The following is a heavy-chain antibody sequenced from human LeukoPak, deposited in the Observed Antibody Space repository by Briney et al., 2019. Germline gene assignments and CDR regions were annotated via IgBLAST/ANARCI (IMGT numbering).Heavy chain of an antibody. J-gene: IGHJ4*02. Sequence: KTGGSLRLSCAASGFTVSSNYMSWVRQSPGRGLEWIAEIYSDYTNYNPSLKSRVDISVDKSKNHFSLKLSSLTAADTAVYYCVLGSGAILLEDWGPGTLVIVSS. D-gene: IGHD3-10*01. CDR3: VLGSGAILLED. CDR2: IYSDYT. V-gene: IGHV4-4*02. CDR1: GFTVSSNY.